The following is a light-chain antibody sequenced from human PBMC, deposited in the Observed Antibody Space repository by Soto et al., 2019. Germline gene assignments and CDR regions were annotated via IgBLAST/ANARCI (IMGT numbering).Light chain of an antibody. Sequence: EIVLTQSPGTQSLSPGERATLSCRASQSVSSSYLAWYQQKPGQAPRLLIYGASSRATGIPDRFSGSGSGTDFTLTISRLEPEDFAVYYCQQYGSSPPATFGQGTKVDIK. CDR3: QQYGSSPPAT. J-gene: IGKJ1*01. CDR1: QSVSSSY. CDR2: GAS. V-gene: IGKV3-20*01.